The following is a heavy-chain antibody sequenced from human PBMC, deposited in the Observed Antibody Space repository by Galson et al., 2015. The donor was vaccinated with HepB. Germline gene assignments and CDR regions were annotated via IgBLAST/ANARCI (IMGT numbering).Heavy chain of an antibody. CDR3: ARARAGASVAPPI. Sequence: SVKVSCKASGYTFTGYYMHWVRQAPGQGLEWMGRINPNSGGTNYAQKFQGRVTMTRDTSISTAYMELSRLRSDDTAVYYCARARAGASVAPPICGPGTLVTASS. V-gene: IGHV1-2*06. J-gene: IGHJ4*02. CDR1: GYTFTGYY. D-gene: IGHD6-13*01. CDR2: INPNSGGT.